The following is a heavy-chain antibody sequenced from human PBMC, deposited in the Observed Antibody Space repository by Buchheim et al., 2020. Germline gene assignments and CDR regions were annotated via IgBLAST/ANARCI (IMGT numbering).Heavy chain of an antibody. D-gene: IGHD6-13*01. J-gene: IGHJ4*02. CDR3: ARWGAASSPREFDC. CDR1: GFTFSSYS. CDR2: ISVGGDTR. Sequence: EVQLLESGGDLVQPGESLRPSCAASGFTFSSYSMSWVRQAAEKGLEGVAAISVGGDTRSNSDSGKGRFTIARDNYKNTRYLQMNSLRVEDTAVYYCARWGAASSPREFDCWGQGTL. V-gene: IGHV3-23*01.